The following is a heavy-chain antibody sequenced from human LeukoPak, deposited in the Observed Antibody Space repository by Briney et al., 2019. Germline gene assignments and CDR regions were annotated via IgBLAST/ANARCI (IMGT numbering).Heavy chain of an antibody. V-gene: IGHV3-23*01. D-gene: IGHD4-17*01. CDR2: ISGSGGST. CDR1: GFTVSSNY. CDR3: AKEYGDFPFDY. J-gene: IGHJ4*02. Sequence: GGSLRLSCAASGFTVSSNYMSWVRQAPGKGLEWVSAISGSGGSTYYADSVKGRFTISRDNSKNTLYLQMNSLRADDTAVYYCAKEYGDFPFDYWGQGTLVTVSS.